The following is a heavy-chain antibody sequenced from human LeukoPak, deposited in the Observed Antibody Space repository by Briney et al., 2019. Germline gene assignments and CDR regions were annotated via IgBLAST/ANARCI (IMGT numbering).Heavy chain of an antibody. V-gene: IGHV4-34*01. D-gene: IGHD2/OR15-2a*01. J-gene: IGHJ4*02. CDR2: INHSGST. CDR3: ARRRDFFDY. CDR1: GGSFSGYY. Sequence: SETLSLTCAVYGGSFSGYYWSWIRQPPGKGLEWIGEINHSGSTNYNPSLKSRVTISVDTSKNQFSLKLSSGTAADTAVYYCARRRDFFDYWGQGTLVTVSS.